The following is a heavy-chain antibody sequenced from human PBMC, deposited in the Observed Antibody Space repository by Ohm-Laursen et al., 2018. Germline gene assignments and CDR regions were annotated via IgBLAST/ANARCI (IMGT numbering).Heavy chain of an antibody. CDR2: ISWNSGSI. Sequence: SLRLSCAASGFTFDDYAMHWVRQAPGKGLEWVSGISWNSGSIGYVDSVKGRFIISRDNAKNSLYLQMDSLRAEDTALYYGFSGPAWDIWGQGTMVTVSS. D-gene: IGHD1-26*01. J-gene: IGHJ3*02. V-gene: IGHV3-9*01. CDR3: FSGPAWDI. CDR1: GFTFDDYA.